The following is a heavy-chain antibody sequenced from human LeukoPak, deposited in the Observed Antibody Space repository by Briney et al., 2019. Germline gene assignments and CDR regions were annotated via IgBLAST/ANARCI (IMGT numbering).Heavy chain of an antibody. CDR3: AREEDSSTIRSSHGMDV. CDR1: GFTFSIYT. V-gene: IGHV3-21*01. CDR2: ISSGGTYI. Sequence: GGSLRLSCATSGFTFSIYTMNWVRQAPGKGLEWVSCISSGGTYIYNADSVKGRFTISRDNAKNSLYLQMNSLRAEDTAVYYCAREEDSSTIRSSHGMDVWGQGTTVTVSS. D-gene: IGHD6-6*01. J-gene: IGHJ6*02.